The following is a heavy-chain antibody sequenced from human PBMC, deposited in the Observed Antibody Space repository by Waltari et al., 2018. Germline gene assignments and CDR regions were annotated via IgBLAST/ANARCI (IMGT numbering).Heavy chain of an antibody. V-gene: IGHV3-48*04. CDR1: GFTFSSYS. J-gene: IGHJ6*03. D-gene: IGHD2-2*01. CDR2: ICSSVCTV. CDR3: AGGYCSSTSCYYMYV. Sequence: EVQLVESGGGLVQPGGSLRLSCAASGFTFSSYSMNWVRQDPGKGLGGVSCICSSVCTVYSADSLKGRFTISRDYAENSLYLQMNGLRAEDTGVYYCAGGYCSSTSCYYMYVWGNWTTVTISS.